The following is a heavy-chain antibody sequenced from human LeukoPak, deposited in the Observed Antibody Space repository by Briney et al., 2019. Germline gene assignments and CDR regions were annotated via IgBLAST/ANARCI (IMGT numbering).Heavy chain of an antibody. Sequence: AASVNVSCKASGYTFRSYDINWVRQAPGQGLERMGRIRAYNGKTDYGQKVQGRVTMTTDTSTSTAYMELRSLTSEDTAIYYCASASGTSYFGMDVWGQGTTVTVSS. CDR2: IRAYNGKT. CDR3: ASASGTSYFGMDV. V-gene: IGHV1-18*01. J-gene: IGHJ6*02. CDR1: GYTFRSYD. D-gene: IGHD1-1*01.